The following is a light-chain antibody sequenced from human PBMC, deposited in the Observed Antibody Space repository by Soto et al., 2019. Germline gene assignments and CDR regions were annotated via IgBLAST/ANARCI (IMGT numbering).Light chain of an antibody. J-gene: IGKJ4*01. Sequence: EIVLTQSPATLSLSPGERATLSCRASQSVSSYLAWYQQKPGQAPRLLIYDASNRATGIPARFSGSGSGTDFTFTISSLEPEDFAVYYCQQRSNWRSLTFGGGTKVDIK. V-gene: IGKV3-11*01. CDR1: QSVSSY. CDR3: QQRSNWRSLT. CDR2: DAS.